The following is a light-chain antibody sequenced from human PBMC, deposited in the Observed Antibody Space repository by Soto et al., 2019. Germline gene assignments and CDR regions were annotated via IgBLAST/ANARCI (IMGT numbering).Light chain of an antibody. CDR1: QDISNY. CDR2: DAS. CDR3: QQYDNLPLT. J-gene: IGKJ4*01. Sequence: DIQMTQSPSSLSASVGDRVTITYQASQDISNYLNWYQQKPGKAPKLLIYDASNLETGVPSRFSGSGYGTDFTFTISRLQPEVIATYYCQQYDNLPLTFGGGTNVQIK. V-gene: IGKV1-33*01.